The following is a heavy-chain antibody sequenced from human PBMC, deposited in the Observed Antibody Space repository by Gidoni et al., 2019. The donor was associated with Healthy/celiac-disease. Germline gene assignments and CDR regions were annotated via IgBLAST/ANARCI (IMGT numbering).Heavy chain of an antibody. Sequence: QVQLQESGPGLVKPSQTLSLTCPVSGGSISSGGYYWSWIRQHPGKGLEWIGYIYYSGSTYYNPSLKSRVTISVDTSKNQFSLKLSSVTAADTAVYYCARARYYDSSGYYEYYFDYWGQGTLVTVSS. V-gene: IGHV4-31*03. CDR1: GGSISSGGYY. D-gene: IGHD3-22*01. CDR2: IYYSGST. J-gene: IGHJ4*02. CDR3: ARARYYDSSGYYEYYFDY.